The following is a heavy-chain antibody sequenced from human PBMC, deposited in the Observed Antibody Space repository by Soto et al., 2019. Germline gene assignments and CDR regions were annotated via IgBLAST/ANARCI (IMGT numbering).Heavy chain of an antibody. CDR3: AKELYIWNPHGHDY. Sequence: PGGSLRLSCAASGFTFSNFAMSWVRQAPGKGLEWVSTISGTGGSTYYADSVKGRFTVSRDNAKNTLSLQVTSLRAEDTAVYYCAKELYIWNPHGHDYWGHGTLATVSS. CDR1: GFTFSNFA. CDR2: ISGTGGST. D-gene: IGHD1-20*01. V-gene: IGHV3-23*01. J-gene: IGHJ4*01.